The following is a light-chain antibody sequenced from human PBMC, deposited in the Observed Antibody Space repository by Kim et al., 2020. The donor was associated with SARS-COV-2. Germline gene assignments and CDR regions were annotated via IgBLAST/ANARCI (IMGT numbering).Light chain of an antibody. CDR2: DAF. CDR1: QSVSRF. CDR3: QHRSSWPLT. Sequence: EIVLTQSPATLSLSPGERATLSCRASQSVSRFLAWYQQKPGQAPSLLIYDAFNRATGIPARFSGSGSGTDFTLTISSLESEDFAVYYCQHRSSWPLTFGGGTKVDIK. J-gene: IGKJ4*01. V-gene: IGKV3-11*01.